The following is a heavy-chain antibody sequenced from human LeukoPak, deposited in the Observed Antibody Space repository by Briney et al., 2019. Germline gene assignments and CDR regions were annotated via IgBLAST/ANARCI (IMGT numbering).Heavy chain of an antibody. D-gene: IGHD6-19*01. CDR1: GGSISSYY. J-gene: IGHJ5*02. V-gene: IGHV4-59*01. CDR3: ARGGGWYAWFDP. CDR2: IYYSGST. Sequence: SETLSLTCTVSGGSISSYYWSWTRQPPGKGLEWIGYIYYSGSTNYNPSLKSRVTISVDTSKNQFSLKLSSVTAADTAVYYCARGGGWYAWFDPWGQGTLVTVSS.